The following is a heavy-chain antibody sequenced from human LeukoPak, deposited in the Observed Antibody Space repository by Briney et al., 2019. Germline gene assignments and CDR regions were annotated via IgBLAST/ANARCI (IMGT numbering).Heavy chain of an antibody. Sequence: PGGSLRLSCAASGFTFSSCAMSWVRQAPGKGLEWVSAISGSGGSTYYADSVKGRFTISRDNSKNTLYLQMNSLRAEDTAVYYCAKDFRQDYIAAAGTRGGFDYWGQGTLVTVSS. CDR3: AKDFRQDYIAAAGTRGGFDY. D-gene: IGHD6-13*01. V-gene: IGHV3-23*01. CDR1: GFTFSSCA. CDR2: ISGSGGST. J-gene: IGHJ4*02.